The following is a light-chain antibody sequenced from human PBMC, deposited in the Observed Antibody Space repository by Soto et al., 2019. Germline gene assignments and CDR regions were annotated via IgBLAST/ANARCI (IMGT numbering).Light chain of an antibody. CDR2: AAS. J-gene: IGKJ3*01. CDR3: QKYSSVPV. CDR1: QGIRNF. Sequence: DIQMTQSPPSLSASVGDRVTITCRASQGIRNFVAWYQQKPGKAPKLLIYAASTLQSGVPSRFSGSGSGTDFTLTINGLQHEDVATYSCQKYSSVPVFGPGTKVEIK. V-gene: IGKV1-27*01.